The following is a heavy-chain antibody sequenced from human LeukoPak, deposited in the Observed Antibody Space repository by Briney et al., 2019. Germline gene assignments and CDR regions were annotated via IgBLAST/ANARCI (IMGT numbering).Heavy chain of an antibody. CDR2: IYYSGST. CDR3: AGTRMFGDDAFDI. CDR1: GGSISSYY. Sequence: SETLSLTCTVSGGSISSYYWSWIRQPPGKGLEWIGYIYYSGSTNYNPSLKSRVTISVDTSKNQFSLKLSSVTAADTAVYYCAGTRMFGDDAFDIWGQGTMVTVSS. V-gene: IGHV4-59*08. J-gene: IGHJ3*02. D-gene: IGHD3-10*02.